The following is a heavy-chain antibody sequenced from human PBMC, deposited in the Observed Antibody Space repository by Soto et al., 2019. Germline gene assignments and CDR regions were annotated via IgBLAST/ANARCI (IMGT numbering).Heavy chain of an antibody. Sequence: PGGSLRLSCAASGFTFSSYAMHWVRQAPGKGLEWVAVISYDGSNKYYADSVKGRFTISRDNSKNTLYLQMNSLRAEDTAVYYCARDQDSITIFGVVNPTNYGMDVWGQGTTVTVSS. CDR3: ARDQDSITIFGVVNPTNYGMDV. CDR2: ISYDGSNK. D-gene: IGHD3-3*01. CDR1: GFTFSSYA. J-gene: IGHJ6*02. V-gene: IGHV3-30-3*01.